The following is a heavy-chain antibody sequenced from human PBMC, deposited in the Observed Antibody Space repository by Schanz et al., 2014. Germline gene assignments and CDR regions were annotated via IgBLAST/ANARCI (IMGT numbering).Heavy chain of an antibody. V-gene: IGHV3-23*01. CDR2: VSGSGGST. CDR3: AEQVHNDILTVSRT. Sequence: DVQLLESGGGLVQPGGSLRLSCAASGFTFSSYGMHWVRQAPGKRLEWVSAVSGSGGSTYYADSVKGRFTISRDNSKNTLYLQMSSLRAEDTAVYYCAEQVHNDILTVSRTWGQGTLVTVSS. J-gene: IGHJ5*02. CDR1: GFTFSSYG. D-gene: IGHD3-9*01.